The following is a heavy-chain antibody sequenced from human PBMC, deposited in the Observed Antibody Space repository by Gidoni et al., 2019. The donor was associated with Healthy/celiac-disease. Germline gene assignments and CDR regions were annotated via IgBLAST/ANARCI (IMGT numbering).Heavy chain of an antibody. CDR1: GCTFPSYA. V-gene: IGHV7-4-1*02. CDR3: ARRIRPWRFLGQVDY. D-gene: IGHD3-3*01. CDR2: INTKTGNP. J-gene: IGHJ4*02. Sequence: QVQLVQSGSELKKPGASVKVSCKASGCTFPSYAMNWVRQAPGQGLEWMGWINTKTGNPTYAQGFTGRFVFSLDTSVSTAYLQISSLKAEDTAVYYCARRIRPWRFLGQVDYWGQGTLVTVSS.